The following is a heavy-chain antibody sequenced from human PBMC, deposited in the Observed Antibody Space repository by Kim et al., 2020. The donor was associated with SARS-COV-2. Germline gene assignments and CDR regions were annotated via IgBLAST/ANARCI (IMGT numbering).Heavy chain of an antibody. V-gene: IGHV3-21*01. CDR2: ISSSSSYI. CDR3: ARAWLVGSYRAFDI. D-gene: IGHD1-26*01. J-gene: IGHJ3*02. Sequence: GGSLRLSCAASGFTFSSYSMNWVRQAPGKGLEWVSSISSSSSYIYYADSVKGRFTISRDNAKNSLYLQMNSLRAEDTAVYYCARAWLVGSYRAFDIWGQGTMVTVSS. CDR1: GFTFSSYS.